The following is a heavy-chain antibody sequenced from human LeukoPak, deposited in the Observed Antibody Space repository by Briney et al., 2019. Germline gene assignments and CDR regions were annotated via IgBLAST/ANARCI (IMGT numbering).Heavy chain of an antibody. CDR2: INSDGSST. Sequence: GGSLRLSCAASGFTFSSYWMHWVRQAPGKGLVWVSRINSDGSSTSYADSVKGRFTISRDNAKNTLYLQMNSLRAEDTAVYYCAKLSGITMIVVVTDYFDYWGQGTLVTVSS. CDR3: AKLSGITMIVVVTDYFDY. D-gene: IGHD3-22*01. CDR1: GFTFSSYW. V-gene: IGHV3-74*01. J-gene: IGHJ4*02.